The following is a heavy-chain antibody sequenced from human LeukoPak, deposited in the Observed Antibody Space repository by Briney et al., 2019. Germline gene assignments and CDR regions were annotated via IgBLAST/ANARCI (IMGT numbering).Heavy chain of an antibody. J-gene: IGHJ4*02. CDR3: AAELIAAAGRDY. Sequence: ASVKVSCKASGYTFTGYYMHWVRQAPGQGLEWMGWINPNGGGTNYAQKFQGRVTMTRDTSISTAYMELSRLRSDDTAVYYCAAELIAAAGRDYWGQGTLVTVSS. D-gene: IGHD6-13*01. V-gene: IGHV1-2*02. CDR2: INPNGGGT. CDR1: GYTFTGYY.